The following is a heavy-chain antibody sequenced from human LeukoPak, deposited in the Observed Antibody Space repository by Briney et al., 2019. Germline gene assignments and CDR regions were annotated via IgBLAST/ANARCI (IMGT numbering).Heavy chain of an antibody. D-gene: IGHD3-22*01. J-gene: IGHJ4*02. Sequence: SVKVSCKASGGTSSSYAISWVRQAPGQGLEWMGRIIPTLGIANYAQKFQGRVTITADKSTSTAYMELSSLRSEDTAVYYCARTYYDSSGYYYDFDYWGQGTLVTVSS. CDR3: ARTYYDSSGYYYDFDY. CDR2: IIPTLGIA. CDR1: GGTSSSYA. V-gene: IGHV1-69*04.